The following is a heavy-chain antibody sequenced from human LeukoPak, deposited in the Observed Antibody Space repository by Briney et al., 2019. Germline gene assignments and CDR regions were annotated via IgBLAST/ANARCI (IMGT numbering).Heavy chain of an antibody. CDR1: GYSFTSYW. V-gene: IGHV5-51*01. Sequence: GESLKISCKGSGYSFTSYWIGWVRQMPGKGLEWMGIIYPGDSDTRYSPSFQGQVTISADKSISTAYLQWSSLKASDTAMYYCARSSPTRGGWELPDCWGQGTLVTVSS. CDR3: ARSSPTRGGWELPDC. CDR2: IYPGDSDT. D-gene: IGHD1-7*01. J-gene: IGHJ4*02.